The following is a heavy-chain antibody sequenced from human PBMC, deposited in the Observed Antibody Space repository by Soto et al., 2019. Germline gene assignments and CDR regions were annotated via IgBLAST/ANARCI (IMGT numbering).Heavy chain of an antibody. CDR2: IIRISGTA. CDR3: ARSQGSSTSLEIYYYYYYGMDV. D-gene: IGHD2-2*01. V-gene: IGHV1-69*01. J-gene: IGHJ6*02. Sequence: QVQLVQSGAEVKKPGSSVKVSCKASGGTFSSYAISWVRQAPGQGLEWMGGIIRISGTANYAQKFQGRVMITADESTSTAYMELSSLRSEDTAVYYCARSQGSSTSLEIYYYYYYGMDVWGQGTTVTVSS. CDR1: GGTFSSYA.